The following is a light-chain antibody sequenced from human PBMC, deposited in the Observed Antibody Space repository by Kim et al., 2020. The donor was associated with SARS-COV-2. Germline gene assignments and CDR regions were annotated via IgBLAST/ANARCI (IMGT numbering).Light chain of an antibody. CDR1: RGSIDDNY. V-gene: IGLV6-57*03. Sequence: GKTVTISCTRSRGSIDDNYVQWYQQRPGGVPTAVIYEDDQRPSGVSDRFSGSIDNSSNSASLTISGLKTEDEADYYCQSYNRSNVVFGGGTKSPS. J-gene: IGLJ2*01. CDR3: QSYNRSNVV. CDR2: EDD.